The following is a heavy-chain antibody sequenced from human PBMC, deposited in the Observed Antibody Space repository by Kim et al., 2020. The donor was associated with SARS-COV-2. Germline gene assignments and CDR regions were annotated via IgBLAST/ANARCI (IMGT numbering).Heavy chain of an antibody. CDR2: IYYSGST. D-gene: IGHD6-13*01. Sequence: SETLSLTCNVSGAPIRNYYWNWIRQSPGKGLEWIGYIYYSGSTNYNPSLKSRLTISLDMSKNQVSLKLSSVTAADTAVYFCAKGPPFYSSSWYYGMDVWGQGTTVIVSS. CDR3: AKGPPFYSSSWYYGMDV. J-gene: IGHJ6*02. V-gene: IGHV4-59*13. CDR1: GAPIRNYY.